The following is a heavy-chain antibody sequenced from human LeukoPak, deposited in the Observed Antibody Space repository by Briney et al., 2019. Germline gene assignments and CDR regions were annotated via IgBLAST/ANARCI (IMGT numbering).Heavy chain of an antibody. V-gene: IGHV1-24*01. D-gene: IGHD6-13*01. CDR1: GYTLTELS. CDR2: FDPEDGET. J-gene: IGHJ4*02. CDR3: ATGIATHEGVDY. Sequence: ASVKVSCKVSGYTLTELSMHWVRQAPGKGLEWMGGFDPEDGETIYAQKFQGRVTMTEDTSTDTAYMELSSLRSEDTAVYYCATGIATHEGVDYWGRGTLVTVSS.